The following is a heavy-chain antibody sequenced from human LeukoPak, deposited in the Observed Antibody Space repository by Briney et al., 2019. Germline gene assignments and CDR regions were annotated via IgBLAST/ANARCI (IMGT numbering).Heavy chain of an antibody. CDR3: AKGGSPDSSLSV. CDR2: ISGSGGST. CDR1: GFTFSSYA. Sequence: PGGSLRLSCAASGFTFSSYAMSWVRQAPGKGLEWVLAISGSGGSTYYADSVKGRFTISRDNSNNTLYLQMNSLNAEDTAVYYCAKGGSPDSSLSVWGEGTLVTVSS. J-gene: IGHJ4*02. V-gene: IGHV3-23*01. D-gene: IGHD6-6*01.